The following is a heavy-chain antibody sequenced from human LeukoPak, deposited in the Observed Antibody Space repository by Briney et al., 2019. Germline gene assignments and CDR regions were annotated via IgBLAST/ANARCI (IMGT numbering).Heavy chain of an antibody. V-gene: IGHV1-69*06. CDR1: GGTFSSYA. CDR2: IIPIFGTA. CDR3: AREKSELLWFGEFPPYCFDY. D-gene: IGHD3-10*01. Sequence: SVKVSCKASGGTFSSYAISWVRQAPGQGLEWMGGIIPIFGTANYAQKFQGRVTITADKSTSTAYMELSSLRSEDTAVYYRAREKSELLWFGEFPPYCFDYWGQGTLVTVSS. J-gene: IGHJ4*02.